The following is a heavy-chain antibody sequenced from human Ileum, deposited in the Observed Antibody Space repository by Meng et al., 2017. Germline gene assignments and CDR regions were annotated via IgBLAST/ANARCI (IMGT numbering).Heavy chain of an antibody. D-gene: IGHD3-10*01. CDR3: TDGSRSAFDI. Sequence: GSSLNFSCAASGFILSNAWMRWVRQAPGTGLEWVGRIKSRLNGGTRDYAAPVKGTFIISRDNSTNTLFLQMDSLTTEDTAVYYCTDGSRSAFDIWGQGTRVTVSS. CDR1: GFILSNAW. CDR2: IKSRLNGGTR. J-gene: IGHJ3*02. V-gene: IGHV3-15*01.